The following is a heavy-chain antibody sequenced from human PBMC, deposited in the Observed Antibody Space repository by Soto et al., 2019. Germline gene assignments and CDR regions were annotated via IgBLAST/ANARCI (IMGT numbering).Heavy chain of an antibody. V-gene: IGHV1-46*01. J-gene: IGHJ4*02. CDR3: ARDHRDLLRLAY. CDR2: INPSGGRT. D-gene: IGHD3-16*01. Sequence: QVQLVQSGAEVKKPGASVKVSCKASGYTFTNYYIHWVRQAPGQGLEWMAMINPSGGRTTYAQNFRGRXXLXRXXSTSTVYRERSSLRSADTAMYYCARDHRDLLRLAYWGQGTLVTVSS. CDR1: GYTFTNYY.